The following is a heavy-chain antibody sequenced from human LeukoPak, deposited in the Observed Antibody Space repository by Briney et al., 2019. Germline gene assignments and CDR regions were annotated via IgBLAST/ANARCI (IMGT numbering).Heavy chain of an antibody. V-gene: IGHV1-24*01. CDR2: FDPEDGET. CDR3: ATALRDYDSSGYVPDAFDI. Sequence: ASVKVSCKVSGYTLTELSMHWVRQAPGKGLEWMGGFDPEDGETIYAQKFQGRVTMTEDTSTDTAYMELSSLRSEDTAVYYYATALRDYDSSGYVPDAFDIWGQGTMVTVSS. D-gene: IGHD3-22*01. CDR1: GYTLTELS. J-gene: IGHJ3*02.